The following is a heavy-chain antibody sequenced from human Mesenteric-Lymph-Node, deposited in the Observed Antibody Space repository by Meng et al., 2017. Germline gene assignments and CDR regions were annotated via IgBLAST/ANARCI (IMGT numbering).Heavy chain of an antibody. D-gene: IGHD3-10*01. V-gene: IGHV3-21*04. CDR1: GITFSGSS. J-gene: IGHJ4*02. CDR3: ARGIYGSGSYYDY. CDR2: ISSDSDYI. Sequence: GGSLRPSCAASGITFSGSSLSWVRQAPGKGLEWVSAISSDSDYIYYADSVGGLFTISRHNSKNALYHQMNSLRAEDTAVYYCARGIYGSGSYYDYWGQGTLVTVSS.